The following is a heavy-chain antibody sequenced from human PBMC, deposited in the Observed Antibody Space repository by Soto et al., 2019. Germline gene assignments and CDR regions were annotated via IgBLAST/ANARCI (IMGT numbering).Heavy chain of an antibody. CDR1: GYSFTSYW. CDR2: IYPGDSDT. Sequence: GESLKISCKGSGYSFTSYWIGWVRQMPGKGLEWMGIIYPGDSDTRYSPSFQGQVTISADKSISTAYLQWSSLKASDTAMYYCARLPLGYCSGGSRYYCGYYYYYGMDVWCQGTTATVSS. D-gene: IGHD2-15*01. J-gene: IGHJ6*02. V-gene: IGHV5-51*01. CDR3: ARLPLGYCSGGSRYYCGYYYYYGMDV.